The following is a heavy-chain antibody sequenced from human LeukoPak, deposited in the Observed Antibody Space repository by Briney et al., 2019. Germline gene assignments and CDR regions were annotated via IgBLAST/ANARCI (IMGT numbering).Heavy chain of an antibody. D-gene: IGHD7-27*01. CDR2: ISGSAGDT. V-gene: IGHV3-23*01. J-gene: IGHJ2*01. Sequence: PGGCLRLSCAASGFTFITHPMSWVRQSPGKGLEWVSAISGSAGDTKYADSVRGRFTISRDNSKNRLFLHMNSLRAEDTAVYYCAKDMLGTGHFDLWGRGTLVTVSS. CDR3: AKDMLGTGHFDL. CDR1: GFTFITHP.